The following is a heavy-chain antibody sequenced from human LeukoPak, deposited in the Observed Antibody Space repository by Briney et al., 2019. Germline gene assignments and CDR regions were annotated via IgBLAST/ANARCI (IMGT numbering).Heavy chain of an antibody. CDR2: IYYSGST. V-gene: IGHV4-30-4*08. Sequence: SWIRQPPGKGLEWIGYIYYSGSTYYNPSLKSRVAISVDTSKDQFSLKLSSVTAADTAVYYCARNTYYYGSGSYYNRAFDYWGQGTLVTVSS. D-gene: IGHD3-10*01. J-gene: IGHJ4*02. CDR3: ARNTYYYGSGSYYNRAFDY.